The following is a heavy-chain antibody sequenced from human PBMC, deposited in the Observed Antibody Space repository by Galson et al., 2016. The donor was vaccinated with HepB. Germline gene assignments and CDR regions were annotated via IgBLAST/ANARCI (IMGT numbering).Heavy chain of an antibody. D-gene: IGHD6-19*01. CDR3: WSGYNSGI. CDR2: ISYEGSNK. V-gene: IGHV3-30*03. J-gene: IGHJ3*02. CDR1: GFIFRSYG. Sequence: SLRLSCAASGFIFRSYGMHWVRQAPGKGLEWVAVISYEGSNKYYADSVKGRFTISRDNAKNSVGLQMNSLRAEDTALYYCWSGYNSGIWGQGTRVTVSS.